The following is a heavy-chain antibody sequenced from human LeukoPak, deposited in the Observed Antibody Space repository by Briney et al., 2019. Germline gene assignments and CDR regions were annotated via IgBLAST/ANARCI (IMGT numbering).Heavy chain of an antibody. Sequence: GGSLRLSCAASGFTFSSYGMHWVRQAPGKGLEWVAVIWYDGSNKYYADSVKGRFTISRDNSKNTLYLQMHSLRAEDTAVYYCATETVVSSSIDYWGQGTLVTVSS. D-gene: IGHD4-23*01. CDR3: ATETVVSSSIDY. J-gene: IGHJ4*02. CDR2: IWYDGSNK. CDR1: GFTFSSYG. V-gene: IGHV3-33*01.